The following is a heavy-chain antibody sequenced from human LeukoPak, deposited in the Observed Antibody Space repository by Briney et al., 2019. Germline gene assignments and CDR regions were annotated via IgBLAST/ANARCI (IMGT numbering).Heavy chain of an antibody. J-gene: IGHJ4*02. Sequence: ASVKVSCKASGYTFTSYYMHWVRQAPGQGLEWMGIINPSGGSTSYAQKFQGRVTISIDTSKNQFSLKLSSVTVADTAVYYCARHRLGSFRDFDYWGQGILVTVSS. CDR2: INPSGGST. CDR1: GYTFTSYY. CDR3: ARHRLGSFRDFDY. V-gene: IGHV1-46*01. D-gene: IGHD7-27*01.